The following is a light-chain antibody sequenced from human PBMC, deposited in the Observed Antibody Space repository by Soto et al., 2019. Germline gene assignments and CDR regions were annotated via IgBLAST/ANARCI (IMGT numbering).Light chain of an antibody. J-gene: IGLJ2*01. Sequence: QSVLTQPRSVSGSPGQSVTISCTGTGSDVGGYDFVSWYQQHPGKAPELMIYDVSERPSGVPDRFSGSKSGNTASLTISGLQADDEADYYCCSYAGTYTVVFGGGTKLTVL. CDR3: CSYAGTYTVV. CDR1: GSDVGGYDF. CDR2: DVS. V-gene: IGLV2-11*01.